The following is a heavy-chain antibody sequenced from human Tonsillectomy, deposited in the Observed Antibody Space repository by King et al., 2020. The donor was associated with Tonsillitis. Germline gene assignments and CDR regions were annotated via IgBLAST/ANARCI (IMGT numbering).Heavy chain of an antibody. CDR2: ISSSRGTI. J-gene: IGHJ4*02. Sequence: VQLVESGGGLVQPGGSLRLSCAASGFTFRSYSMNWVRQAPGKGLEWGSYISSSRGTIYYADSVKGRFIISRDKAKSALYLQMNSLRAEDTAAYYCARVEVWFGELFTPSDYWGQGTLVTVSS. CDR1: GFTFRSYS. V-gene: IGHV3-48*01. CDR3: ARVEVWFGELFTPSDY. D-gene: IGHD3-10*01.